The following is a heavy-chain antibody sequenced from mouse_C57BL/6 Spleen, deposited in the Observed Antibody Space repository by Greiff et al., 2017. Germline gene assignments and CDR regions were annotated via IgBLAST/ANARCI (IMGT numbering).Heavy chain of an antibody. V-gene: IGHV14-1*01. Sequence: VQLQQSGAELVRPGASVKLSCTASGFNIKDYYMHWVKQRPEQGLEWIGRIDPEDGGTEYAPKFQGKATMTADTSSNTAYLQLSSLTSEDTAVYYCTTLVDGYSGYFDYWGQGTTLTVSS. J-gene: IGHJ2*01. CDR1: GFNIKDYY. CDR2: IDPEDGGT. D-gene: IGHD2-3*01. CDR3: TTLVDGYSGYFDY.